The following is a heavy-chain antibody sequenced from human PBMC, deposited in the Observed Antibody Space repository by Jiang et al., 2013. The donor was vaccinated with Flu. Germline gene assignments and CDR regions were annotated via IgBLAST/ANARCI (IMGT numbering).Heavy chain of an antibody. CDR2: ISYDGSNK. V-gene: IGHV3-30-3*01. Sequence: RLSCAASGFTFSSYAMHWVRQAPGKGLEWVAVISYDGSNKYYADSVKGRFTISRDNSKNTLYLQMNSLRAEDTAVYYCANLPGIAVPYWGQGTLVTVSS. J-gene: IGHJ4*02. CDR3: ANLPGIAVPY. CDR1: GFTFSSYA. D-gene: IGHD6-19*01.